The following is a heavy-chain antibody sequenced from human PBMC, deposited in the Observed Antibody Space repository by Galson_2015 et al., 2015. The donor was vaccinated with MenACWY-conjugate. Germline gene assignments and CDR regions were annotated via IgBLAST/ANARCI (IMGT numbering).Heavy chain of an antibody. CDR2: ISSSISTI. Sequence: SLRLSCAASGFTFSSYRMNWVRQAPGKGLEWASYISSSISTIYYADSVKGRFTISRDNAKNSLYLQMNSLRAEDTAVYYSARVAIQSVDYWGQGTLVTVSS. J-gene: IGHJ4*02. D-gene: IGHD2-2*02. V-gene: IGHV3-48*04. CDR1: GFTFSSYR. CDR3: ARVAIQSVDY.